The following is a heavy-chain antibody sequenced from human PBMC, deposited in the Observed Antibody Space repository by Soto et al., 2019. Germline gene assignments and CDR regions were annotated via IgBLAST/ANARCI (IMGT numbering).Heavy chain of an antibody. Sequence: ETLSLTCTVSGGSVSSGSYYWSWIRQPPGKGLEWIGYIYYSGSTNYNPSLKSRVTISVDTSKNQFSLKLSSVTAADTAVYYCARDRDYFDYWGQGTLVTVSS. D-gene: IGHD3-10*01. CDR2: IYYSGST. CDR1: GGSVSSGSYY. CDR3: ARDRDYFDY. J-gene: IGHJ4*02. V-gene: IGHV4-61*01.